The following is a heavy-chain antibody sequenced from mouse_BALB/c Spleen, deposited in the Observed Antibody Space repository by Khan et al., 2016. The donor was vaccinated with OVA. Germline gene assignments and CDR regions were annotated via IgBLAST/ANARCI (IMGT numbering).Heavy chain of an antibody. CDR2: INSNGGST. J-gene: IGHJ3*01. D-gene: IGHD2-2*01. CDR1: GFTFSSYG. CDR3: AREYYGYDGPFAY. Sequence: EVELVESGGGLVQPGGSLKLSCAASGFTFSSYGMSWVRQTPDKRLELVATINSNGGSTYYPDSVKGRFTISRDNAKHTLYLQMSSLKSENTAMYYCAREYYGYDGPFAYWGQGTLVTVSA. V-gene: IGHV5-6-3*01.